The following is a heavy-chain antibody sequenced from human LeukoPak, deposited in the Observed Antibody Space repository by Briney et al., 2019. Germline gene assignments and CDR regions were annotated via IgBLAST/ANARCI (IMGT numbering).Heavy chain of an antibody. CDR2: IYYSGST. Sequence: SETLSLTCTVSGGSVSSGSYYWSWIRQPPGKGLEWIGYIYYSGSTNYNPSLKSRVTISVDTSKNQFSLKLSSVTAADTAVYYCASIVGARVDYWGQGTLVTVSS. V-gene: IGHV4-61*01. J-gene: IGHJ4*02. CDR1: GGSVSSGSYY. CDR3: ASIVGARVDY. D-gene: IGHD1-26*01.